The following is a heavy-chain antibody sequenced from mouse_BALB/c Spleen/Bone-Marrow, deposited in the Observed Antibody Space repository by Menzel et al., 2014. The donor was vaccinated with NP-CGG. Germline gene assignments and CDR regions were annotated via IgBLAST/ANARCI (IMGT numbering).Heavy chain of an antibody. CDR2: INPGSGST. CDR3: ARYDGYFDY. J-gene: IGHJ2*01. Sequence: QVQLQQSGAELVRPGTSVKVSCKASGYAFTDYLMEWLKQRPGQGLEWIGVINPGSGSTNYNAKFKDKATLTADKSSSTAYMQLSSLTFYDSAGYFCARYDGYFDYWGQGTTLTVSS. V-gene: IGHV1-54*01. D-gene: IGHD2-3*01. CDR1: GYAFTDYL.